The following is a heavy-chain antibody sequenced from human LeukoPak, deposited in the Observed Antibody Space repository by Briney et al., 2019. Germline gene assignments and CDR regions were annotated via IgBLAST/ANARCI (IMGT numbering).Heavy chain of an antibody. V-gene: IGHV3-20*04. D-gene: IGHD3-10*01. CDR2: INWNGGST. J-gene: IGHJ4*02. CDR3: ARGGIGVLWFGELLPYFDY. CDR1: GFTFDDYG. Sequence: GGSLRLSCAASGFTFDDYGMSWVRQAPGKGLEWVSGINWNGGSTGYADSVKGRLTISRDNAKNSLYLQMNSLRAEDTALYYCARGGIGVLWFGELLPYFDYWGQGTLVTVSS.